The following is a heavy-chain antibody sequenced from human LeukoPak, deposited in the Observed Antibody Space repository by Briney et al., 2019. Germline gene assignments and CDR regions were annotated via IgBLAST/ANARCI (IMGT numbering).Heavy chain of an antibody. V-gene: IGHV1-3*01. D-gene: IGHD3-22*01. CDR1: GYTLTSYA. CDR3: ARSHYYDSSEDAFDI. Sequence: GASVTVSCKASGYTLTSYAMHWVRQAPGQRLEWMGWINAGNGNTKYSQKFQGRVTITRDTSASTAYMELSSLRSEDTAVYYCARSHYYDSSEDAFDIWGQGTMVTVSS. J-gene: IGHJ3*02. CDR2: INAGNGNT.